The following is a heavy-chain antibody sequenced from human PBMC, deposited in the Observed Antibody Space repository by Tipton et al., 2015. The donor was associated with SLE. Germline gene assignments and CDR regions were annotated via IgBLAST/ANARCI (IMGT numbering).Heavy chain of an antibody. D-gene: IGHD6-13*01. J-gene: IGHJ6*02. CDR2: IWYDGSNK. CDR3: AKARAAVGADCYYGMDV. CDR1: GFTFSSYG. Sequence: SLRLSCAASGFTFSSYGMHWVRQAPGKGLEWVAVIWYDGSNKYYADSVKGRFTISRDNSKNTLYLQMNSLRAEDTAVYYCAKARAAVGADCYYGMDVWGQGP. V-gene: IGHV3-33*06.